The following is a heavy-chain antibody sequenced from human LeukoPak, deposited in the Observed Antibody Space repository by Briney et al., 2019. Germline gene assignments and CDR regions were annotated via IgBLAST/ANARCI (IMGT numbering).Heavy chain of an antibody. J-gene: IGHJ3*02. CDR3: ARTKSGYYDSSGYYYNDAFDI. V-gene: IGHV4-59*01. D-gene: IGHD3-22*01. CDR1: GGSISSYY. Sequence: SETLSLTCTVSGGSISSYYWSWIRQPPGKGLEWIGYIYYSGSTNYNPSLKSRVTISVDTSKNQFSLKLSSVTAADTAVYYCARTKSGYYDSSGYYYNDAFDIWGQGTMVTVSS. CDR2: IYYSGST.